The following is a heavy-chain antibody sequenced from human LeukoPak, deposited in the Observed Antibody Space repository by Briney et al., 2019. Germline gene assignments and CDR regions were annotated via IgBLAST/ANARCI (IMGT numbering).Heavy chain of an antibody. Sequence: SVKVSCKASGSTFSSYAISWVRQAPGQGLEWMGRIIPILGIANYAQKFQGRVTITADKSTSTAYMELSSLRSEDTAVYYCARDTVPGGSPFWGDWGQGTLVTVSS. CDR2: IIPILGIA. J-gene: IGHJ4*02. D-gene: IGHD2/OR15-2a*01. CDR3: ARDTVPGGSPFWGD. V-gene: IGHV1-69*04. CDR1: GSTFSSYA.